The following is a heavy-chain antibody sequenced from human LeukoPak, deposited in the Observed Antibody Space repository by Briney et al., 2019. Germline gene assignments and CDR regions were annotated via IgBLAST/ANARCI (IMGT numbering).Heavy chain of an antibody. V-gene: IGHV1-2*02. CDR3: ARSLAHYYDSSGYYRPLYYFDY. Sequence: ASVKVSCEASGYTFTGYYMHWVRQAPGQGLEWMGWINPNSGGTNYAQKFQGRVTMTRDTSISTAYMELSRLRSDDTAVYYCARSLAHYYDSSGYYRPLYYFDYWGQGTLVTVSS. D-gene: IGHD3-22*01. CDR1: GYTFTGYY. J-gene: IGHJ4*02. CDR2: INPNSGGT.